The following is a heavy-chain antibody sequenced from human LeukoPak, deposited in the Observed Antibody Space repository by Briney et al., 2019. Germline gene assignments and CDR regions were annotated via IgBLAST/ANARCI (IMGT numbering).Heavy chain of an antibody. CDR2: INHSGST. CDR3: ASGTLLWFGELIIDY. D-gene: IGHD3-10*01. V-gene: IGHV4-34*01. CDR1: GGSFSGYY. J-gene: IGHJ4*02. Sequence: ASETLSLTCAVYGGSFSGYYWSSIRQPPGKGLEWIGEINHSGSTNYNPSLKSRVTISVDTSKNQFSLKLSSVTAADTAVYYCASGTLLWFGELIIDYWGQGTLVTVSS.